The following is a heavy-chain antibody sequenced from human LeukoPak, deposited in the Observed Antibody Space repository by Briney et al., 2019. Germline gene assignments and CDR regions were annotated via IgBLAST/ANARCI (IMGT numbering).Heavy chain of an antibody. Sequence: GGSLRLSCAASGFTFSSYAMSWVRQAPGKGVEGVSAISGRGGRTYYADSLKGRFTISSDNSKNTLYLQMNSLRAEATAVYYCSKDIPYYYDSSGYYYGYFDYWGQGTLVTVSS. J-gene: IGHJ4*02. D-gene: IGHD3-22*01. CDR1: GFTFSSYA. V-gene: IGHV3-23*01. CDR3: SKDIPYYYDSSGYYYGYFDY. CDR2: ISGRGGRT.